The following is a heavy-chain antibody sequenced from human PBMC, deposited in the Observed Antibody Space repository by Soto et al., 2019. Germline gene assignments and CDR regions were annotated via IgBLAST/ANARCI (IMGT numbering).Heavy chain of an antibody. J-gene: IGHJ5*02. V-gene: IGHV3-11*01. CDR1: GFTFSDHY. Sequence: QVLLVESGGGLVKPGGSLRLSCTASGFTFSDHYMGWIRQAPGKGLEWIAYISNSGSTRYYTDSVKGRFTISRDNAKNSLYLQMHSLGAEDAAVYYCARLPYPWGWYDPWGQGTLGTVSS. CDR2: ISNSGSTR. CDR3: ARLPYPWGWYDP. D-gene: IGHD3-16*01.